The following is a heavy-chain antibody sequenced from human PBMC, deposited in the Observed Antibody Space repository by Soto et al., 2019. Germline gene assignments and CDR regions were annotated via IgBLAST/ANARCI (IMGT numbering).Heavy chain of an antibody. CDR2: INHSGST. CDR3: ARGAGIAARKDFDY. D-gene: IGHD6-6*01. J-gene: IGHJ4*02. CDR1: GGSFSGYY. V-gene: IGHV4-34*01. Sequence: SETLSLTCAVYGGSFSGYYWSWIRQPPGKGLEWIGEINHSGSTNYNPSLKSRVTISVDTSKNQFSLKLSSVTAADTAVYYCARGAGIAARKDFDYWGQGXLVTVSS.